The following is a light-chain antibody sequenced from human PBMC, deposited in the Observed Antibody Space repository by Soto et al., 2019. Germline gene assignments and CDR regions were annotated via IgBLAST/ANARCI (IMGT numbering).Light chain of an antibody. V-gene: IGKV3-11*01. Sequence: EIVLTQSPATLSLSPGERATLSCRASQSVSSYLVWYQQKPGQAPRLLIYDASNRAPGIPARFSGSGSGTDFTLTISSLEPADFAGYYCQQRSDWPPLTFGGGTKVEIK. J-gene: IGKJ4*01. CDR1: QSVSSY. CDR3: QQRSDWPPLT. CDR2: DAS.